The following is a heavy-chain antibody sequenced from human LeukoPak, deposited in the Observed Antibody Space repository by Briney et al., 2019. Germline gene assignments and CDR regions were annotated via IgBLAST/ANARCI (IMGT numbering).Heavy chain of an antibody. J-gene: IGHJ4*02. CDR3: ARALGSPLDY. Sequence: GGSLRLSCAASGFTFSNSWMHWVRHAPGEGLVWVSRINDDGIITNYADSVKGRFTISRDNAKNTLYLQMNSLRAEDTAVYYCARALGSPLDYWGQGTLVTVSS. CDR2: INDDGIIT. D-gene: IGHD1-26*01. V-gene: IGHV3-74*01. CDR1: GFTFSNSW.